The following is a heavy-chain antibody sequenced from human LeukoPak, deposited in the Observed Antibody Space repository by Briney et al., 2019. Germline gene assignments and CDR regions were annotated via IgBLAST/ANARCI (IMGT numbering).Heavy chain of an antibody. V-gene: IGHV1-2*02. CDR1: GYTFTDYY. D-gene: IGHD1-26*01. J-gene: IGHJ3*01. Sequence: GASVKVSCKASGYTFTDYYLHWVRQAPGQGLEWMGWINPNSGGTNFAQKFQGRVTMTRDTSISTAYMELRRLRSDDTAVYYCARDDASDPSASFDLWGQGTLVTVSS. CDR2: INPNSGGT. CDR3: ARDDASDPSASFDL.